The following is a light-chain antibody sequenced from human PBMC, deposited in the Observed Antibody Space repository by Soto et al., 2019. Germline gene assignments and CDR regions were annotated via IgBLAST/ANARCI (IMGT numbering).Light chain of an antibody. Sequence: QSALTQPASVSGSPGQPITISCTGTRSDIGAYNFVSWYQQHPGEVPRLMLYDVNVRPSGVSNRFSGSKSGNTASLTISGLQVEDEADYYCTSWTTSTTMIFGGGTKVTVL. CDR1: RSDIGAYNF. CDR2: DVN. V-gene: IGLV2-14*03. J-gene: IGLJ2*01. CDR3: TSWTTSTTMI.